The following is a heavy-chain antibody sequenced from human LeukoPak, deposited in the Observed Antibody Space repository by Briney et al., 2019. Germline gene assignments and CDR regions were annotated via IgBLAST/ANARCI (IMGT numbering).Heavy chain of an antibody. V-gene: IGHV4-59*08. D-gene: IGHD4-17*01. Sequence: SETLSLTCTVSGGTISSYYWSWIRQPPGKGLEWIGYIYYSGSPNYNPSPKSRVTISVDTSKKQSSLKLSSVTAADTAVYYCARGTVNTSMKAFDIWGQGTMVTVSS. CDR3: ARGTVNTSMKAFDI. CDR2: IYYSGSP. CDR1: GGTISSYY. J-gene: IGHJ3*02.